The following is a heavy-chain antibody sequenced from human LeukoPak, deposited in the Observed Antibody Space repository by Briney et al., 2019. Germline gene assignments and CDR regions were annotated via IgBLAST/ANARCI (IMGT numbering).Heavy chain of an antibody. CDR1: GFTFRSYA. D-gene: IGHD2-2*01. V-gene: IGHV3-23*01. CDR3: AKDRCSSTSCYLFDY. J-gene: IGHJ4*02. CDR2: VSTRGGTK. Sequence: GGSLRLSCAASGFTFRSYAVSWVRQAPGKGPEWVSTVSTRGGTKYYADSVKGRFTISRDNSKNTLFLQMNSLRAEDTAVYYCAKDRCSSTSCYLFDYWGQGTLVTVSS.